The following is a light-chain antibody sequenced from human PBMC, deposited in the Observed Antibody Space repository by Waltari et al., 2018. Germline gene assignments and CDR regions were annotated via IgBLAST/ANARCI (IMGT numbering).Light chain of an antibody. J-gene: IGLJ3*02. Sequence: QSVLTQPPSVSGAPGQRVTIPCTGSGSNIGAGYDVHWYQQLPGTAPKPLIYGNTNRPSGVPDRFSGSKSGTSGSLAITGLQAEDEAYYYCQSYDSSLTGSWVFGGGTKLTVL. CDR3: QSYDSSLTGSWV. CDR2: GNT. CDR1: GSNIGAGYD. V-gene: IGLV1-40*01.